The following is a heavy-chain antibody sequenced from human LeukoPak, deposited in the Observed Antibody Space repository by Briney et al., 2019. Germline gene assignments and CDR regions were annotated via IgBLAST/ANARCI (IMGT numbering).Heavy chain of an antibody. J-gene: IGHJ6*03. Sequence: PGGSLRLSCGASGFTFSTYSMNWVRQAPGKGLEWVSYISSSSSTIYYADSVKGRFTVSRDNVKNSLYLQMSSLRAEDTAVYYCTKGGPYYYYYMDVWGKGTTVTVSS. CDR1: GFTFSTYS. CDR2: ISSSSSTI. V-gene: IGHV3-48*01. CDR3: TKGGPYYYYYMDV.